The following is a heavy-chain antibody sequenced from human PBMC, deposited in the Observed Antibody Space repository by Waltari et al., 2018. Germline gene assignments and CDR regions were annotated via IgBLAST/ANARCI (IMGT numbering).Heavy chain of an antibody. CDR1: GFTFSSSW. J-gene: IGHJ3*02. D-gene: IGHD4-17*01. CDR2: INSDGSST. CDR3: ASYMTTVPLRAFDI. V-gene: IGHV3-74*01. Sequence: EVQLVESGGGLVQPGGSLSLSCAASGFTFSSSWMHWVRQAPGKGLVWVSRINSDGSSTSYADSVKGRFTISRDNAKNTLYLQMNSLRAEDTAVYYCASYMTTVPLRAFDIWGQGTMVTVSS.